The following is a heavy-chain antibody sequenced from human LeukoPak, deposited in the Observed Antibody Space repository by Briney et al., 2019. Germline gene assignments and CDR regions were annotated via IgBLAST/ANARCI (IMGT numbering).Heavy chain of an antibody. Sequence: PGGSLRLSCEAFDFTFSNYAMSWVRQSPGKGLEWVSGTSGSGGSRYYPDSVKGRFTVSRDDSKNTLYLQMNSLRAEDTAIYYCARGGGTGWYVNWFDPWGQGTPVTVSS. CDR1: DFTFSNYA. D-gene: IGHD6-19*01. CDR2: TSGSGGSR. CDR3: ARGGGTGWYVNWFDP. J-gene: IGHJ5*02. V-gene: IGHV3-23*01.